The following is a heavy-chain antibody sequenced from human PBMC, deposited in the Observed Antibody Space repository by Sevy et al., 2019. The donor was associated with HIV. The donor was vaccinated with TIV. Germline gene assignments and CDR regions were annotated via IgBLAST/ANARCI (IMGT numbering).Heavy chain of an antibody. CDR2: IIPISATA. Sequence: AAVKVSCKAFGGTFSSYAISWVRQAPGQGLEWMGGIIPISATANYAQKFQGRVTITAGESTSTAYMEMSGLRSEDTAVYYCASTDYYDSDGYYLYAFDIWGQGTVVTVSS. V-gene: IGHV1-69*13. D-gene: IGHD3-22*01. CDR1: GGTFSSYA. J-gene: IGHJ3*02. CDR3: ASTDYYDSDGYYLYAFDI.